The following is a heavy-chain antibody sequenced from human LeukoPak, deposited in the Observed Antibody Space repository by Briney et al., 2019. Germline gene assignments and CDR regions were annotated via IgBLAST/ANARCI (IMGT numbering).Heavy chain of an antibody. CDR1: GYTFTGYY. Sequence: GASVKVSCKASGYTFTGYYMHWVRQAPGQGLEWMGWINPNSGGTNYAQKFQGRVTMTRDTSISTAYMELSRLRSEDTAVYYCARGFYDIPTGYYYMDVWGKGTTVTVSS. J-gene: IGHJ6*03. CDR2: INPNSGGT. V-gene: IGHV1-2*02. D-gene: IGHD3-9*01. CDR3: ARGFYDIPTGYYYMDV.